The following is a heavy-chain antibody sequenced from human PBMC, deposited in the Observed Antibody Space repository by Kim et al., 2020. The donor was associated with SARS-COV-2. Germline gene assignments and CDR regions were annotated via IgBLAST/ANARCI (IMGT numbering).Heavy chain of an antibody. CDR1: GYTFTSYD. J-gene: IGHJ6*02. V-gene: IGHV1-8*01. CDR2: MNPNSGNT. Sequence: ASVKVSCKASGYTFTSYDINWVRQATGQGLEWMGWMNPNSGNTGYAQKFQGRVTMNRNTSISTAYMELSSLRSEDTAVYYCARDLGKNYYYGMDVWGQGTTVTVSS. CDR3: ARDLGKNYYYGMDV.